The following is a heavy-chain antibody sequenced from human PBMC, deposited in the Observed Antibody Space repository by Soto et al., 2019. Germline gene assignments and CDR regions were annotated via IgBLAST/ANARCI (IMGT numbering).Heavy chain of an antibody. D-gene: IGHD6-13*01. J-gene: IGHJ6*02. Sequence: GESLKISWKGSGYSFTSYWIGWVRQMPGKGLEWMGIIYPGDSDTRYSPSFQGQVTISADKSISTAYLQWSSPKASDTAMYYCARTAAAGKYYYGVDVWGQGTTVTVSS. CDR2: IYPGDSDT. V-gene: IGHV5-51*01. CDR1: GYSFTSYW. CDR3: ARTAAAGKYYYGVDV.